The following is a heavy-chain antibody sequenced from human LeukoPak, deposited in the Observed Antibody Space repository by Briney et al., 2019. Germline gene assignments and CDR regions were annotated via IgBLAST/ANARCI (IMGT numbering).Heavy chain of an antibody. CDR2: IRSKAYGGTT. CDR3: TRAGGWEDFDY. Sequence: PGRSLRLSCTASGFTFGDYAMSWVRQAPGKGLEWVGFIRSKAYGGTTEYAPSVKGRFTISRDDSKSIAYLQMNSLKTEDTAVYYCTRAGGWEDFDYWGQGTLVTVSS. D-gene: IGHD1-26*01. J-gene: IGHJ4*02. V-gene: IGHV3-49*04. CDR1: GFTFGDYA.